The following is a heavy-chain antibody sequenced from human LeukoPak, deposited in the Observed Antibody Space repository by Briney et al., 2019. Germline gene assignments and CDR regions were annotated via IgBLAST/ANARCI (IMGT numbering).Heavy chain of an antibody. J-gene: IGHJ4*02. CDR3: ARDESGYDPFDY. D-gene: IGHD5-12*01. CDR2: ISYDGSNK. Sequence: GGSLRLSCAASGFTFNRCAMHWVRQAPGKGLEWVALISYDGSNKYYADPVKGRFTISRDNSKNTVYLQMNSLRAEDTAVYYCARDESGYDPFDYWGQGTLVTVSS. V-gene: IGHV3-30-3*01. CDR1: GFTFNRCA.